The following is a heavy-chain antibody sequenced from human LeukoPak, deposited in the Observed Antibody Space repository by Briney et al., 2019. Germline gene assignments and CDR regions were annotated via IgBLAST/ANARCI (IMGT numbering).Heavy chain of an antibody. J-gene: IGHJ4*02. CDR2: MNPNSGNT. Sequence: ASVKLSCKASGYTFTSYDINWVRQATGQGLEWMGWMNPNSGNTGYAQKFQGRVTMTRNTSISTAYMELSSLRSEDTAVYYCATFMVRGVIKDHWGQGTLVTVSS. D-gene: IGHD3-10*01. CDR1: GYTFTSYD. CDR3: ATFMVRGVIKDH. V-gene: IGHV1-8*01.